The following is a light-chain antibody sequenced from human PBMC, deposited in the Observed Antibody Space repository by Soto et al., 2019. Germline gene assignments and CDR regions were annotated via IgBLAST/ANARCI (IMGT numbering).Light chain of an antibody. CDR3: VLYMGSGVWV. CDR1: SGSVSTTYY. V-gene: IGLV8-61*01. Sequence: QAVMTQEPSFSVSPGGTVTLTCGLSSGSVSTTYYPSWYQQTPGQAPRTLIHSTDTRSSGVPDRFSGSILGNKAALTITGAQADDESDYYCVLYMGSGVWVFGGGTKLTVL. J-gene: IGLJ3*02. CDR2: STD.